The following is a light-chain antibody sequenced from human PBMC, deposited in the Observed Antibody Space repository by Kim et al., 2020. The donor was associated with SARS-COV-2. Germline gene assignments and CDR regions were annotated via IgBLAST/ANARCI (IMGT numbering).Light chain of an antibody. CDR2: GKN. J-gene: IGLJ2*01. V-gene: IGLV3-19*01. CDR3: NSRDSSGNHVV. CDR1: SLRSYY. Sequence: SSELTQEPAVSVALGQTVRITCQGDSLRSYYASWYQQKPGQAPVLVIYGKNNRPSGIPDRFSGSSSGNTASLTITGAQAEDEADYYCNSRDSSGNHVVFGRGTQLTVL.